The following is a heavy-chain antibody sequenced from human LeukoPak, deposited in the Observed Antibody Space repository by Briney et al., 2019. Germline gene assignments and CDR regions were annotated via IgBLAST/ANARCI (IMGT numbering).Heavy chain of an antibody. CDR1: VYGFTSNI. CDR3: ARDPEVNWAFFDY. CDR2: INPSGGST. D-gene: IGHD3-16*01. J-gene: IGHJ4*02. Sequence: ASVKVSCKASVYGFTSNIIHWVRLAPGQGLEWMGVINPSGGSTTYAQKFQGRVSMTRDTSTSTVYMDLSSLRSEDTAVYYCARDPEVNWAFFDYWGQGTLVTVSS. V-gene: IGHV1-46*01.